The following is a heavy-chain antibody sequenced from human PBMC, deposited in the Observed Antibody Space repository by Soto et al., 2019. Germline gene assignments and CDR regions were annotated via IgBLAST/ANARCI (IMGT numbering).Heavy chain of an antibody. J-gene: IGHJ6*02. CDR3: AKDLRQGASGATVYGMDV. CDR2: VSHDGRKT. V-gene: IGHV3-30*18. Sequence: QAQLVESGGGDVQPGTSLRLSCVASGFTFTNNGMHWVRQAPGKGLEWVALVSHDGRKTFYADSVKGRLTIYRDNSKSTVYLHMNNLRPEDTAVYQCAKDLRQGASGATVYGMDVWGQGTKVTVSS. D-gene: IGHD5-12*01. CDR1: GFTFTNNG.